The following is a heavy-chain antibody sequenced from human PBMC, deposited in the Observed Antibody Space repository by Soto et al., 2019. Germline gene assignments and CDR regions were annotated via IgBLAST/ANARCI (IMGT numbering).Heavy chain of an antibody. V-gene: IGHV3-53*04. CDR1: GFTVSSNY. J-gene: IGHJ2*01. CDR3: ARASNYDILTGYWYFDI. CDR2: IYSGGST. D-gene: IGHD3-9*01. Sequence: GGSLRLSCAASGFTVSSNYMSWVRQAPGKGLEWVSVIYSGGSTYYADSVKGRFTISRHNSKNTLYLQMNSLRAEDTAVYYCARASNYDILTGYWYFDIWGRGTLVTVSS.